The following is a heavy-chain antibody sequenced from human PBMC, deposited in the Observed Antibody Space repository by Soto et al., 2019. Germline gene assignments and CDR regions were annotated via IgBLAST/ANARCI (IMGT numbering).Heavy chain of an antibody. V-gene: IGHV4-31*03. Sequence: SETLSLTCTVSGGSISSGGYYWSWIRQHPGEGLEWIGYIYYSGSTYYNPPLKSRVTISVDTTKNQFSLKLSSVTAADTAVYYCARVSDSSRFDYWGQGTLVTVSS. CDR2: IYYSGST. D-gene: IGHD6-13*01. CDR1: GGSISSGGYY. CDR3: ARVSDSSRFDY. J-gene: IGHJ4*02.